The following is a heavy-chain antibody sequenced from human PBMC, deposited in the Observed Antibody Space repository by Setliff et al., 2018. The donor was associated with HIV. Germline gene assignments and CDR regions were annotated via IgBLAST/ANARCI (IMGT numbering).Heavy chain of an antibody. V-gene: IGHV3-23*01. CDR3: ARAPYARSNWFDP. CDR2: ISGGGGGT. Sequence: PGGSLRLSCAASGVSFNNYAMSWVRQAPGKGLEWVSAISGGGGGTNYADPVRGRFTISRDNSNNTLYLHMNNLRADDTAVYYCARAPYARSNWFDPWGQGTLVTSPQ. CDR1: GVSFNNYA. J-gene: IGHJ5*02. D-gene: IGHD4-17*01.